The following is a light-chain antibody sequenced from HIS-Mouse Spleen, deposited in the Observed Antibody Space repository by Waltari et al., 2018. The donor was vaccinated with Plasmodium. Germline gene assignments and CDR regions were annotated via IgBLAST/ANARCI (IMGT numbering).Light chain of an antibody. CDR2: DVS. CDR1: SRHVGGYNH. J-gene: IGLJ2*01. CDR3: CSYAGSYTLV. V-gene: IGLV2-11*01. Sequence: QSPLTQPRSVSGSPGQSVPISCTGTSRHVGGYNHVPWYQQHPGKAPKLMIYDVSKRPSGVPDRCSGSKSGNTASLTISGLQAEDEADYYCCSYAGSYTLVFGGGTKLTVL.